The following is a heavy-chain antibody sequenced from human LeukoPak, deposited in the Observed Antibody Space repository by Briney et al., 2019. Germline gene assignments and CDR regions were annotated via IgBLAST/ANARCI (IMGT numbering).Heavy chain of an antibody. J-gene: IGHJ4*02. CDR3: AKASGWSTKMPPDY. D-gene: IGHD6-19*01. Sequence: GGSLRLSCAASGVTFEDYAMHWVRQAPGKGLEWVSGISWNSGSIGYADSVKGRFTISRDNAKNSLYLQMNSLRAEDTALYYCAKASGWSTKMPPDYWGQGTLVTVSS. CDR1: GVTFEDYA. V-gene: IGHV3-9*01. CDR2: ISWNSGSI.